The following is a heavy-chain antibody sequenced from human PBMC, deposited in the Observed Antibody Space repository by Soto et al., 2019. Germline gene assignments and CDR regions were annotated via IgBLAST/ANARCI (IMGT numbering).Heavy chain of an antibody. CDR3: ARASTYYDILTGPDKSTPLDY. J-gene: IGHJ4*02. CDR1: GYTFTSYG. V-gene: IGHV1-18*01. CDR2: ISAYNGNT. Sequence: ASVKVSCKASGYTFTSYGISCVRQAPGQGLEWMGWISAYNGNTNYAQKLQGRVTMTTDTSTSTAYMELRSLRSDDTAVYYCARASTYYDILTGPDKSTPLDYWGQGTLVTVSS. D-gene: IGHD3-9*01.